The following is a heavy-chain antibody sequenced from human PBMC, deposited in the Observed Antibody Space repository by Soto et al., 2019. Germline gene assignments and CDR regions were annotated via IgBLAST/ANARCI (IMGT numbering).Heavy chain of an antibody. D-gene: IGHD1-26*01. CDR2: IYYSGGT. CDR1: GGSISSSSYY. CDR3: ARDFVVGGPTINYYYGMDV. J-gene: IGHJ6*02. V-gene: IGHV4-39*02. Sequence: PSETLSLTCTVSGGSISSSSYYWGWIRQPPGEGLEWIGSIYYSGGTYYNPSLKSRVTISVDTSKNQFSLKLSSVTAADTAVYYCARDFVVGGPTINYYYGMDVWGQGTTVTVSS.